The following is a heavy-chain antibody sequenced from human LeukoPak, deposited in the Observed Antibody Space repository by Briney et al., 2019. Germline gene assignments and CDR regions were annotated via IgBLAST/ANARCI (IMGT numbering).Heavy chain of an antibody. CDR2: INPNSGGT. V-gene: IGHV1-2*02. Sequence: ASVKVSCKASGYTFTGYYMHWVRPAPGQGLEWMGWINPNSGGTNYAQKFQGRVTMTRDTSISTAYMELSGLRSDDTAVYYCARGGSFSGTDAFDIWGQGTMVTVSS. CDR1: GYTFTGYY. CDR3: ARGGSFSGTDAFDI. J-gene: IGHJ3*02. D-gene: IGHD1-26*01.